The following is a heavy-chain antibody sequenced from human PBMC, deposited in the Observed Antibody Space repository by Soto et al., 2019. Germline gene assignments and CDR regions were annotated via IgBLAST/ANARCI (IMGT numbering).Heavy chain of an antibody. V-gene: IGHV1-3*01. CDR1: GYTFTSYA. Sequence: QVQLVQSGAEVKKPGASVKVSCKASGYTFTSYAMHWVRQAPGQRLEWMGWINAGNGNTKYSQKFQGRVTITRDTSASTAYMERSSLRSEDTAVYYWARDLRYVDWLLPYGMDVWGQGTTVTVSS. CDR2: INAGNGNT. J-gene: IGHJ6*02. D-gene: IGHD3-9*01. CDR3: ARDLRYVDWLLPYGMDV.